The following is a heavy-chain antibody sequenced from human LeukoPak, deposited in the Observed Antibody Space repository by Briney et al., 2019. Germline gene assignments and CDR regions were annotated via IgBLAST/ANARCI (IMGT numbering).Heavy chain of an antibody. Sequence: GGSLRLSCAASGFTFSTYWMHWVRQAPGKGLIWVSRINSDVSSTGYADSVKGRFTISRDNAKNTLYLQMNSLRADDTAVYYCARGPIVGAPTAAFHIWGQGTMVTVSS. D-gene: IGHD1-26*01. CDR1: GFTFSTYW. J-gene: IGHJ3*02. V-gene: IGHV3-74*01. CDR2: INSDVSST. CDR3: ARGPIVGAPTAAFHI.